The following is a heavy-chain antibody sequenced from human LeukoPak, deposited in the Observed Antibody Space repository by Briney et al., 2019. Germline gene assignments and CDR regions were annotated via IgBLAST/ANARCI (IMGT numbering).Heavy chain of an antibody. V-gene: IGHV3-23*01. D-gene: IGHD1-26*01. CDR1: GFTFSKYG. CDR3: ANGRSESYHY. CDR2: ITSSGAT. J-gene: IGHJ4*02. Sequence: PGGSLRLSCAASGFTFSKYGAWVRQAPGKGLEWVSAITSSGATYYADSVKGRFTISGDNSKNTLYLQMNSLGVGDTAVYYCANGRSESYHYWGRGTLVTVSS.